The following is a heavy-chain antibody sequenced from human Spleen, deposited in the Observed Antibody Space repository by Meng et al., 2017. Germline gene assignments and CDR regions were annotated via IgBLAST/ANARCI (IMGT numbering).Heavy chain of an antibody. J-gene: IGHJ5*02. CDR1: GGSISTSGYY. Sequence: QPQLQESGPGLVKPSEALSLTCSDSGGSISTSGYYWGWIRQPPGKGLEWIGSIGHSGFTYYTPSLKSRVTVSIDTSRNQFSLWLTSVTAADTAVYYCGRSSGWVKTGFDPWGQGTLVTVSS. D-gene: IGHD6-19*01. CDR2: IGHSGFT. CDR3: GRSSGWVKTGFDP. V-gene: IGHV4-39*01.